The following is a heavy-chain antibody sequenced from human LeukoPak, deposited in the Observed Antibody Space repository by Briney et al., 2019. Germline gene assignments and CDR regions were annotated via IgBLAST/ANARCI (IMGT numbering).Heavy chain of an antibody. J-gene: IGHJ4*02. CDR3: ARHVVAVGFDY. V-gene: IGHV3-21*01. Sequence: GGSLRLSCAASGFTFSSYSVNWVRQAPGKGLEWVSSISSSSSYIYYAGSVKGRFTISRDNAKNSLYLQMNSLRAEDTAVYYCARHVVAVGFDYWGQGTLVTVSS. CDR2: ISSSSSYI. D-gene: IGHD3-22*01. CDR1: GFTFSSYS.